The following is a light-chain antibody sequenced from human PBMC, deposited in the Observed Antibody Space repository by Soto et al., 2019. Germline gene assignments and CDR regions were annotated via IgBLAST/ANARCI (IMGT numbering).Light chain of an antibody. CDR2: KAS. CDR3: QQYDSFLYT. V-gene: IGKV1-5*03. CDR1: QSISIW. Sequence: DIQMTQSPSTVSASIGDRVTITCRASQSISIWLAWYQQKPGKAPKLLIYKASSLESGVPSRFSGSGSGTEFNLTISSLQPDDFATYYCQQYDSFLYTFGQGTKVEI. J-gene: IGKJ2*01.